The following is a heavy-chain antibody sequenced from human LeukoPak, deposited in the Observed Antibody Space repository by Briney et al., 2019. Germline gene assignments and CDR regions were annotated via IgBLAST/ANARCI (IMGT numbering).Heavy chain of an antibody. V-gene: IGHV4-59*13. Sequence: PSETLSLTCTVSGGSISSYYWSWLRQPPGKGLEWIGYIYYSGSTNYNPSLKSRVTISVDTSKNQFSLKLSSVTAADTAVYYCAREENYYYGMDVWGQGTTVTVSS. CDR1: GGSISSYY. CDR3: AREENYYYGMDV. J-gene: IGHJ6*02. CDR2: IYYSGST.